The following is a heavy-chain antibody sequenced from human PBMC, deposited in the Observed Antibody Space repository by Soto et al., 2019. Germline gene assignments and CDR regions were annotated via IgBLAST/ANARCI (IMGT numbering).Heavy chain of an antibody. CDR3: AKGLGYCSGGSCYSLDSFDY. CDR1: GFTFDDYT. CDR2: ISWDGGST. J-gene: IGHJ4*02. V-gene: IGHV3-43*01. Sequence: GGSLRLSCAASGFTFDDYTMHWVRQAPGKCLEWVSLISWDGGSTYYADSVKGRFTISRDNSKNSLYLQMNSLRTEDTALYYCAKGLGYCSGGSCYSLDSFDYWGQGP. D-gene: IGHD2-15*01.